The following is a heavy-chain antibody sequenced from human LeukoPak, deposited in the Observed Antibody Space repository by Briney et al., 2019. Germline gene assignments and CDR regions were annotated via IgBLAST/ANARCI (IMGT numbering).Heavy chain of an antibody. D-gene: IGHD5-18*01. CDR2: IYYSGST. Sequence: SETLSLTCTVSGDSISSSSYYWGWIRQPPGKGLEWIGSIYYSGSTYYNPSLKSRVTISGDTSKNQFSLKLSSVTAADTAVYYCAREYVDTAMGQDSWFDPWGQGTLATVSS. J-gene: IGHJ5*02. CDR1: GDSISSSSYY. CDR3: AREYVDTAMGQDSWFDP. V-gene: IGHV4-39*07.